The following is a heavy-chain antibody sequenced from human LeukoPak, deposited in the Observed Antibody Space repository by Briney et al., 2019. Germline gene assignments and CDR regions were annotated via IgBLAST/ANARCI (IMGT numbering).Heavy chain of an antibody. D-gene: IGHD2-15*01. V-gene: IGHV1-2*02. CDR2: INPNNGDT. J-gene: IGHJ4*02. CDR1: GCTFIDYS. CDR3: ATHCSRAACFDY. Sequence: ASVKVSCKASGCTFIDYSIHWVRQAPGQGLEWMGEINPNNGDTNFAPEFQGRVTMTRDTSITTAFMELSSLRYADTAIYYCATHCSRAACFDYWGQGTLVTVSS.